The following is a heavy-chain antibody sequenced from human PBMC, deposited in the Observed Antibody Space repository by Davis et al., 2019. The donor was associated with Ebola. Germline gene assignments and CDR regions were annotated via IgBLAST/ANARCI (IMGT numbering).Heavy chain of an antibody. CDR3: AKEPGIAAAGTIRKPYYYYGMDV. D-gene: IGHD6-13*01. CDR2: ISGSGGST. Sequence: PSETLSLTCAASGFTFSSYAMSWVRQAPGKGLEWVSAISGSGGSTYYADSVKGRFTISRDNSKNTLYLQMNSLRAEDTAVYYCAKEPGIAAAGTIRKPYYYYGMDVWAKGPRSPSP. V-gene: IGHV3-23*01. CDR1: GFTFSSYA. J-gene: IGHJ6*02.